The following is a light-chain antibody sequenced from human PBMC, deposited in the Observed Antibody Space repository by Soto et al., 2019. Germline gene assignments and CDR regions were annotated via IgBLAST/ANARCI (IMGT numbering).Light chain of an antibody. CDR3: QHYNSYSEA. Sequence: QMTQSPSTLSASVGDRVTITCRASQTISSWLAWYQQKPGKAPKLLIYKASTLKSGVPSRFSGSGSGTEFTLTISSLQPDDFATYYCQHYNSYSEAFGQGTKV. J-gene: IGKJ1*01. CDR2: KAS. CDR1: QTISSW. V-gene: IGKV1-5*03.